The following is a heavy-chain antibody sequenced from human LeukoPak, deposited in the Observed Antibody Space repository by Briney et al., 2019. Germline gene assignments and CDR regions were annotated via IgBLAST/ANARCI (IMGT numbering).Heavy chain of an antibody. J-gene: IGHJ4*02. CDR3: ASRGSGSTGFDY. CDR2: INHSGST. V-gene: IGHV4-34*01. CDR1: GGSFSGYY. D-gene: IGHD3-10*01. Sequence: SETLSLTCAVYGGSFSGYYWSWIRQPPGKGLEWIGEINHSGSTNYNPSLKSRVTISVDTSKNQFSLKLSSVTAADAAVYYCASRGSGSTGFDYWGQGTLVTVSS.